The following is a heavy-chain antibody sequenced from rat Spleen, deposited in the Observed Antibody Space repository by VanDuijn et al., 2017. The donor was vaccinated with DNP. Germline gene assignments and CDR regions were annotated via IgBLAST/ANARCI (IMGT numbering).Heavy chain of an antibody. Sequence: EVHLVESGGGLVQPGRSLKLSCAASGFTFSDYNMAWVRQAPKKGLEWVATISYDGSSTYYRDSVKGRFTISRDNAKSTLYLQMDSLRSEDTATYYCARGGTTDYWGQGVMVTVSS. J-gene: IGHJ2*01. CDR1: GFTFSDYN. CDR3: ARGGTTDY. CDR2: ISYDGSST. D-gene: IGHD1-6*01. V-gene: IGHV5-7*01.